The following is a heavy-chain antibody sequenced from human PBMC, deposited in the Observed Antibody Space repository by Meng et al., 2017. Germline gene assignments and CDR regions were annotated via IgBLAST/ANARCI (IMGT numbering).Heavy chain of an antibody. J-gene: IGHJ3*02. V-gene: IGHV3-66*02. D-gene: IGHD3-10*01. Sequence: GGSLRLSCAASGFTVSSNYMSWVRQAPGKGLGWVSVIYSGGSTYYADSVKGRFTITRDNSKNTLYLQMNILRAEDTDVYYCASGRGRYYYGSGSYYNEAHDIWGQGTMVTVSS. CDR3: ASGRGRYYYGSGSYYNEAHDI. CDR1: GFTVSSNY. CDR2: IYSGGST.